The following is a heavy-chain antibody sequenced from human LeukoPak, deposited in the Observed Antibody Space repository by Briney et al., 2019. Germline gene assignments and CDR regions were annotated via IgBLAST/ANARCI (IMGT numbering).Heavy chain of an antibody. V-gene: IGHV4-39*01. CDR3: ARHPWGPYYYYYYMDV. Sequence: SETLSLTCTVSGGSISSSNYYWGWIRQPPGKGLEWIGTIFYSGNTYYNPSLKSRVTISVDTSKNQFSLKLNSVTAADTAVYYCARHPWGPYYYYYYMDVWGKGTTVIVS. CDR1: GGSISSSNYY. J-gene: IGHJ6*03. CDR2: IFYSGNT. D-gene: IGHD3-16*01.